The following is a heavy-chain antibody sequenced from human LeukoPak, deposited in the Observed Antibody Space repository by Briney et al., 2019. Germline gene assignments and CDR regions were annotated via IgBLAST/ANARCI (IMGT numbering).Heavy chain of an antibody. CDR1: GFTFSSYW. J-gene: IGHJ6*03. V-gene: IGHV3-74*01. D-gene: IGHD2-2*01. CDR2: INSDGSST. CDR3: ARGPNPFLYKHCSSTSCRLDPALRYYYYYMDV. Sequence: GGSLRLSCAASGFTFSSYWMHWVRQAPGKGLVWVSRINSDGSSTSYADSVKGRFTISRDNAKNTLYLQMNSLRAEDTAVYYCARGPNPFLYKHCSSTSCRLDPALRYYYYYMDVWGKGTTVTVSS.